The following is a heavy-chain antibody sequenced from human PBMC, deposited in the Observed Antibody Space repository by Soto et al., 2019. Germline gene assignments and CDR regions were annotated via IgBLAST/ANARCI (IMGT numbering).Heavy chain of an antibody. J-gene: IGHJ6*02. CDR3: ARQVVFVVGHYYGMDV. V-gene: IGHV5-10-1*01. CDR2: IDPSDSYT. Sequence: GESLQISCKGSAYSSTSYWISWVRQMPGKGLEWMGRIDPSDSYTNYSPSFQGHVTISADKSISTAYLQWSSLKASDTAMYYCARQVVFVVGHYYGMDVCGQATTGTVS. D-gene: IGHD2-15*01. CDR1: AYSSTSYW.